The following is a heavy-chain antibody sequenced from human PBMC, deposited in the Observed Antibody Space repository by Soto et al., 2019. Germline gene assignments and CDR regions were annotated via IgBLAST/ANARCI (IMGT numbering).Heavy chain of an antibody. Sequence: AAVKVSCKASGGTFSSYAISWVRQAPGQGGEWMGGIIPSFGTANYAQKFQGRVTITADESTSTAYMELSSLRSEDTAVYYCARNGAAGGAPYCSGGSCYFDYWGQGTLVTVSS. V-gene: IGHV1-69*13. J-gene: IGHJ4*02. CDR1: GGTFSSYA. D-gene: IGHD2-15*01. CDR3: ARNGAAGGAPYCSGGSCYFDY. CDR2: IIPSFGTA.